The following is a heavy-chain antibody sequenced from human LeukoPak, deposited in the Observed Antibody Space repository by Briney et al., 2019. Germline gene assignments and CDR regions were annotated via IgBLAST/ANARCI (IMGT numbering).Heavy chain of an antibody. V-gene: IGHV4-34*01. Sequence: SETLSLTCAVFGGSFSGYYWSWFRQPPGKGLGWIGEINHSGSTNYNPSLKSRVTISVDTSKNQFSLKLSSVTAADTAVYYCARGVGYYFDYWGQGTLVTVSS. CDR2: INHSGST. CDR1: GGSFSGYY. CDR3: ARGVGYYFDY. J-gene: IGHJ4*02. D-gene: IGHD1-26*01.